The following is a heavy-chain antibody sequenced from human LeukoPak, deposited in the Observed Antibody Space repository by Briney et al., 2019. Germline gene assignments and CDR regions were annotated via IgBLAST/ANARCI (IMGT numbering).Heavy chain of an antibody. CDR2: IYTGGNT. CDR3: ARGSYGGNSGRFDY. V-gene: IGHV3-53*05. D-gene: IGHD4-23*01. CDR1: GFTVSSNY. J-gene: IGHJ4*02. Sequence: GGSLRLSCAASGFTVSSNYMSWVRQAPGKGLEWVSVIYTGGNTYYADSVKGRFTISRDNSKNTLYLQMNSLRAEDTAVYYCARGSYGGNSGRFDYWGQGTLVTVSS.